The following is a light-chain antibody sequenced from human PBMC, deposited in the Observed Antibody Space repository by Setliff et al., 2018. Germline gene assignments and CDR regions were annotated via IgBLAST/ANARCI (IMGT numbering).Light chain of an antibody. CDR2: EVS. J-gene: IGLJ1*01. CDR3: SSYAGSNNPYV. Sequence: QSALTQPPSASGSPGQSVTISCTGTSSDVGGYNYVSWYQLHPGKAPKLMIYEVSKRPSGVPDRFSGSKSGNTASLTVSGLQAEDEADYYCSSYAGSNNPYVFGTGTKVTVL. CDR1: SSDVGGYNY. V-gene: IGLV2-8*01.